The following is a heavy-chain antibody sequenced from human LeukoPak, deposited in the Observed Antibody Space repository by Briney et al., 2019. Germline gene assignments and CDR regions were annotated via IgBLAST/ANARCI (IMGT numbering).Heavy chain of an antibody. V-gene: IGHV1-69*04. J-gene: IGHJ3*02. CDR2: IIPIFGIA. D-gene: IGHD2-21*02. Sequence: AASVKVSCKASGGTFSSYAISWVRQAPGQGLEWMGRIIPIFGIANYAQKFQGRVTITADKSTSTAYMELSSLRSEDTAVYYCARASCGGDCSHTAKFPHDAFDIWGQGTMVTVSS. CDR3: ARASCGGDCSHTAKFPHDAFDI. CDR1: GGTFSSYA.